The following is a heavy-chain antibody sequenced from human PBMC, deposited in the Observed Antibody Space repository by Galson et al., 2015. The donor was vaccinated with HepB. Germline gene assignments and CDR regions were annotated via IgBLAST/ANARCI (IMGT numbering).Heavy chain of an antibody. Sequence: SLRLSCAASGFTFSSYSMNWVRQAPGKGLEWISYISSSSSTIYYADSVKGRFTISRDNAKNSLYLQMNSLRDEDTAVYYCASINSLVGAIRQTDYWGQGTLVTVSS. J-gene: IGHJ4*02. CDR2: ISSSSSTI. V-gene: IGHV3-48*02. CDR1: GFTFSSYS. CDR3: ASINSLVGAIRQTDY. D-gene: IGHD1-26*01.